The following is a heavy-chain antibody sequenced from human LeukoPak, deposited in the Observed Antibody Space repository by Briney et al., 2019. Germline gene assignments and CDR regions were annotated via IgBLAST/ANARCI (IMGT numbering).Heavy chain of an antibody. D-gene: IGHD3-3*01. Sequence: SETLSLTCTVSGGSISSSSYYWGWIRQPPGKGLEWIGSIYYSGSTYYNPSLKSRVTISVDTSKNQFSLKLSSVTAADTAVYYCARLRGGGIFGVDIMLNYFDYWGQGTLVTVSS. CDR3: ARLRGGGIFGVDIMLNYFDY. V-gene: IGHV4-39*01. J-gene: IGHJ4*02. CDR2: IYYSGST. CDR1: GGSISSSSYY.